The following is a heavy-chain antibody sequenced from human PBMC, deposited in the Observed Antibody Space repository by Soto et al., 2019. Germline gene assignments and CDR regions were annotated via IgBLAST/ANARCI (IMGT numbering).Heavy chain of an antibody. J-gene: IGHJ5*02. Sequence: SETLSLTCTVSGGSISSGDYSWSWVRQSPGKGLEWIGHIYNSGITHYNPSLKSRVVISIDTSRNQFSLRLNSLTAADRAVYFCAGGVTFLGLVSRFGFAPWGEETVVPFPS. CDR3: AGGVTFLGLVSRFGFAP. CDR1: GGSISSGDYS. CDR2: IYNSGIT. D-gene: IGHD3-3*01. V-gene: IGHV4-30-4*01.